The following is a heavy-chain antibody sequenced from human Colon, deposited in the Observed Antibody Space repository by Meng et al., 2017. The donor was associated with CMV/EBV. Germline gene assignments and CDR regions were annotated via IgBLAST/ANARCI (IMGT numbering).Heavy chain of an antibody. CDR3: AKDDWEGHDS. D-gene: IGHD3-9*01. CDR2: ITRGADGT. CDR1: GFTFSNYA. J-gene: IGHJ5*01. Sequence: GESLKISCAASGFTFSNYAMSWVRQAPGKGLEWVSTITRGADGTYYADSVKGRFSTSRDNAKNTLYLEMNNLGANDTAVYYCAKDDWEGHDSWGQGTLVTVSS. V-gene: IGHV3-23*01.